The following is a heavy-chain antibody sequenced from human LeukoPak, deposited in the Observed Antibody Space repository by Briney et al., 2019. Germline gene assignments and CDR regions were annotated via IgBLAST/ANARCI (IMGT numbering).Heavy chain of an antibody. D-gene: IGHD3-22*01. V-gene: IGHV3-9*01. CDR3: AKTPYYDSTGYLDY. J-gene: IGHJ4*02. CDR2: ISWNSGSI. CDR1: GFTFDDYA. Sequence: PGGSPRLSCAASGFTFDDYAMHWVRQAPGKGLEWVSGISWNSGSIGYADSVKGRFTVSRDNAKNSLYLQMNSLRAEDTALYYCAKTPYYDSTGYLDYWGQGTLVTVSS.